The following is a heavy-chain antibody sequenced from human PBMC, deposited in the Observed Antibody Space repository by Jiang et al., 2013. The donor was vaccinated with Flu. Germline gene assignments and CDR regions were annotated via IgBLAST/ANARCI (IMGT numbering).Heavy chain of an antibody. D-gene: IGHD3-22*01. Sequence: LLKPSETLSLTCAVSGASVSGYYWSWIRQPPGKGLEWIGEMNHSGRTTYNPSLKSRATISVDTAKNQFSLNLTSVTAADTAVYYCATGGFYDSGGNHREPWGHGTLVTVSS. CDR3: ATGGFYDSGGNHREP. CDR1: GASVSGYY. V-gene: IGHV4-34*01. CDR2: MNHSGRT. J-gene: IGHJ5*02.